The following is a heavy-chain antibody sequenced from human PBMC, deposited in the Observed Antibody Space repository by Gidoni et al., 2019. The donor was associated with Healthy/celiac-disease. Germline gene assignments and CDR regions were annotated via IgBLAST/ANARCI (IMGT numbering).Heavy chain of an antibody. V-gene: IGHV4-30-2*01. D-gene: IGHD5-18*01. CDR3: ARLDTAMGQFDY. J-gene: IGHJ4*02. Sequence: QLQLQESGSGLVKPSHTLSLTSPVPAASISSGGYSWSWNRQPPGQGLEWIGYIYHSGSTYYNPSLKSRVTISVDRSKNQFSLKLSSVTAADTAVYYCARLDTAMGQFDYWGQGTLVTVSS. CDR2: IYHSGST. CDR1: AASISSGGYS.